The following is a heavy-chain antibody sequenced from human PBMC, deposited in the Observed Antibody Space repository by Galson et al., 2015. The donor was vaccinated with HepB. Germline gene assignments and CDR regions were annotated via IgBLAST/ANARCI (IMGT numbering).Heavy chain of an antibody. CDR1: GFSLSTSGMC. D-gene: IGHD3-22*01. Sequence: PALVKPTQTLTLTCTFSGFSLSTSGMCVSWIRQPPGKALEWLARIDRDDDKYYSTSLKTRLTISKDTSKNQVVLTMTNMDPVDTATYYCARIGYYDSPGGYFDYWGQGTLVTVSS. V-gene: IGHV2-70*11. CDR3: ARIGYYDSPGGYFDY. J-gene: IGHJ4*02. CDR2: IDRDDDK.